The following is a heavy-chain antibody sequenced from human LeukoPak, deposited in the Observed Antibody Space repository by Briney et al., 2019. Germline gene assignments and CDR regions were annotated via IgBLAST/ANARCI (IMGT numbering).Heavy chain of an antibody. CDR3: ARDSNYYYDSSGYYSLDY. J-gene: IGHJ4*02. CDR1: GGTFSSYA. V-gene: IGHV1-69*13. CDR2: IIPIFGTA. Sequence: SVKVSCKASGGTFSSYAISWVRQAPGQGLEWMGGIIPIFGTANYAQKFQGRVTITADESTSTAYMELSSLRSEDTAVYYCARDSNYYYDSSGYYSLDYWGQGTLVTVSS. D-gene: IGHD3-22*01.